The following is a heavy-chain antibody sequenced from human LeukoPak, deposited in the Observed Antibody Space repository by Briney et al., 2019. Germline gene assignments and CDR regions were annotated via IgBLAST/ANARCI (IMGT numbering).Heavy chain of an antibody. CDR3: ARAGTYSSGWYEPDYYCYYMDV. Sequence: GAPVKVSCKASGYTFTSYAMNWVRQAPGQGLEWMGWINTNTGNPTYAQGFTGRFVFSLDTSVSTAYLQISSLKAEDTAVYYCARAGTYSSGWYEPDYYCYYMDVWGKGTTVTVSS. CDR2: INTNTGNP. V-gene: IGHV7-4-1*02. CDR1: GYTFTSYA. J-gene: IGHJ6*03. D-gene: IGHD6-19*01.